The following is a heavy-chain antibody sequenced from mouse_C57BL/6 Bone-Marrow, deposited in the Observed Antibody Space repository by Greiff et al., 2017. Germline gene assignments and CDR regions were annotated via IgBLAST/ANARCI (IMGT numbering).Heavy chain of an antibody. J-gene: IGHJ4*01. CDR3: ARNYGSSYVRDY. D-gene: IGHD1-1*01. CDR1: GYAFTNYL. Sequence: VKVVESGAELVRPGTSVKVSCKASGYAFTNYLIEWVKQRPGQGLEWIGVINPGSGGTNYNEKFKGKATLTADKSSSTAYMQLSSLTSEDSAVYFCARNYGSSYVRDYWGQGTSVTVSS. CDR2: INPGSGGT. V-gene: IGHV1-54*01.